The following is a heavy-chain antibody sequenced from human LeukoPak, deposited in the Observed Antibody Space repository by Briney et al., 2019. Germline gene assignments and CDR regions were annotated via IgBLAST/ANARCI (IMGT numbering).Heavy chain of an antibody. Sequence: PSETLSLTCTVSGGSISSYYWSWIRQPTGKGLEWIGSIYYSGSTYYNPSLKSRVTISVDTSKNQFSLKLSSVTAADTAVYYCARHCSTESHNWFDPWGQGTLVTVSS. D-gene: IGHD2-8*01. CDR3: ARHCSTESHNWFDP. CDR1: GGSISSYY. CDR2: IYYSGST. J-gene: IGHJ5*02. V-gene: IGHV4-59*05.